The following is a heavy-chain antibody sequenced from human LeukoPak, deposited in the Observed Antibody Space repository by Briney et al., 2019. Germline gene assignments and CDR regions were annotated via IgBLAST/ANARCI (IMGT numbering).Heavy chain of an antibody. D-gene: IGHD1-1*01. CDR1: GFTFSSYG. CDR3: ARVHNWNDGFDY. Sequence: GGSLRLSCAASGFTFSSYGMHWVRQAPGKGLVWVSRINSDGSSTSYADSVKGRFTISRDNAKNTLYLQMNSLRAEDTAVYYCARVHNWNDGFDYWGQGTLVTVSS. V-gene: IGHV3-74*01. J-gene: IGHJ4*02. CDR2: INSDGSST.